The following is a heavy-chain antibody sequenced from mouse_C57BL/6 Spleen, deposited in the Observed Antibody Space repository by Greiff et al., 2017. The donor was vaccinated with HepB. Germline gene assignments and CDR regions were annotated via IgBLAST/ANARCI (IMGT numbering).Heavy chain of an antibody. Sequence: EVKLQESGPGLVKPSQSLSLTCSVTGYSITSGYYWNRIRQFPGNKLEWMGYISYDGSNNYNPSLKNRISITRDTSKNQFFLKLNSVTTEDTATYYCARETGEGYYFDYWGQGTTLTVSS. CDR2: ISYDGSN. CDR3: ARETGEGYYFDY. J-gene: IGHJ2*01. CDR1: GYSITSGYY. V-gene: IGHV3-6*01. D-gene: IGHD4-1*01.